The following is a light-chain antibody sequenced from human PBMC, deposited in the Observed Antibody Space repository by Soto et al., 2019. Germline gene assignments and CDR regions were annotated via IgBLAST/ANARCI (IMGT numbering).Light chain of an antibody. J-gene: IGKJ1*01. CDR3: QHYNSYSEA. CDR2: AAS. CDR1: ESISSSY. V-gene: IGKV3-20*01. Sequence: EIVLTQSPGTLSLSPGEGATLSCRASESISSSYLAWYQQRPGQSPRLLIYAASSRAAGIPDRFSGSGSGADFTLTISSLQPDDFATYYCQHYNSYSEAFGQGTKVELK.